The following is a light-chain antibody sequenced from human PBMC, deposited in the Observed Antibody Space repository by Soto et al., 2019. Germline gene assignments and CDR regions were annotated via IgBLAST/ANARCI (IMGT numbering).Light chain of an antibody. CDR2: GAS. Sequence: EIVMTQSPATMSVSPGERATRSGRASQSVSSNLAWYQQKPGQARRLLIYGASTRATGIPARFSGSGSGTDFTLAISRLEPEDFAVYYCQQYGGSPWTFGQGTQVDI. J-gene: IGKJ1*01. CDR3: QQYGGSPWT. CDR1: QSVSSN. V-gene: IGKV3-15*01.